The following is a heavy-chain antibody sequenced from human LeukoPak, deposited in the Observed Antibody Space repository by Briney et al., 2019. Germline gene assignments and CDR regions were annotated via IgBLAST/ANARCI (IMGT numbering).Heavy chain of an antibody. CDR3: ARVYRRITLDY. CDR1: GGSFSGYY. Sequence: SETLSLTCAVYGGSFSGYYWSWIRQPPGKGLEWIGEINHSGSTNYNPSLKSRVTISVDTSKNQFSLKLSSVTAADTAVYYCARVYRRITLDYWGQGTLVTVSS. V-gene: IGHV4-34*01. CDR2: INHSGST. J-gene: IGHJ4*02. D-gene: IGHD3-10*01.